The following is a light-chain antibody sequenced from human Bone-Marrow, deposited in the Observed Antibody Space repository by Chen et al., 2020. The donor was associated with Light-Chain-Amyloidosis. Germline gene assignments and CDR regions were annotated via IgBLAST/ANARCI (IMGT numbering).Light chain of an antibody. CDR2: RDT. CDR1: DLPTKY. CDR3: QSADSSGTYEVI. J-gene: IGLJ2*01. V-gene: IGLV3-25*03. Sequence: SYELTQPPSVSVPPGQTARITCSGDDLPTKYAYWYQQKTGQAPVLVIHRDTERPSGISERFSGSSSGTTATLNISGVQAEDEADYHCQSADSSGTYEVIFGGGTKLTVL.